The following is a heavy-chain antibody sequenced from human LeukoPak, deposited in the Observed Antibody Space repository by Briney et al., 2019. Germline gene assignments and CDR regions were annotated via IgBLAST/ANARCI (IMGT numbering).Heavy chain of an antibody. CDR1: GYTFTSYY. V-gene: IGHV1-46*03. CDR3: ASGESNYDILTGYLDY. CDR2: INPSGGST. D-gene: IGHD3-9*01. J-gene: IGHJ4*02. Sequence: ASVKVSCKASGYTFTSYYMHWVRQAPGQGLEWMGIINPSGGSTSYAQKFQGRVTMTRDTSTSTVYMELSRLRSEDTAVYYCASGESNYDILTGYLDYWGQGTLATVSS.